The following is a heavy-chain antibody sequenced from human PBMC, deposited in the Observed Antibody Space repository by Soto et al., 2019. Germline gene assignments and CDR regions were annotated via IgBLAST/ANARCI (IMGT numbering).Heavy chain of an antibody. Sequence: PSETLSLTCTFSGYSISSNYWSWIRQPRGKGLEWIGYIYYSGNPTYNPSFKSRVTMSVDRSKNQFSLRLSSLSSLRSEDTAVYYCASSRITMVPYGMDVWGQGTTVTVSS. V-gene: IGHV4-59*01. CDR2: IYYSGNP. CDR1: GYSISSNY. D-gene: IGHD3-10*01. J-gene: IGHJ6*02. CDR3: ASSRITMVPYGMDV.